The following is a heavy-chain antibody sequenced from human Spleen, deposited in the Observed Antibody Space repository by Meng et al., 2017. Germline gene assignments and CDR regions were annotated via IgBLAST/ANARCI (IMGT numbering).Heavy chain of an antibody. CDR1: GSMFSSYA. J-gene: IGHJ3*02. CDR2: ISYDGSNE. CDR3: ARDSRACSGWCGSYAFDI. D-gene: IGHD6-19*01. Sequence: GGSLRLSCAASGSMFSSYAIHWVRQAPGKGREGAALISYDGSNEYYADSVKGRFTISRDNSKNTVYLQMNSLRVEDTAVYYCARDSRACSGWCGSYAFDIWGQGTMVTVSS. V-gene: IGHV3-30*04.